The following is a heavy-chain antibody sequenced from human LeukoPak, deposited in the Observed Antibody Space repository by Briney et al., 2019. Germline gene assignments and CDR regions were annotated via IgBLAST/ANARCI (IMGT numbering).Heavy chain of an antibody. CDR2: IYSGGSA. CDR1: GFSVSSNY. V-gene: IGHV3-53*01. Sequence: QPGGSLRLSCAASGFSVSSNYMGWVRQPPGKRLEWVSVIYSGGSAYYADSVKGRFTISRDKSKNTLYLQMNSLRAEDTAVYYCARVGDGSGWFVYWGQGTLVTVSS. J-gene: IGHJ4*02. CDR3: ARVGDGSGWFVY. D-gene: IGHD6-19*01.